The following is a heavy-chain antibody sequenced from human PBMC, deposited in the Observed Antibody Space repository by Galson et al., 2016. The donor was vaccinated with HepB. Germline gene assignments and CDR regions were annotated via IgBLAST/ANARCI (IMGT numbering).Heavy chain of an antibody. V-gene: IGHV5-10-1*01. J-gene: IGHJ4*02. CDR3: ARLGTGGSGSFYNDDY. D-gene: IGHD3-10*01. CDR2: IDPSDSET. CDR1: GYSFTTYW. Sequence: QSGAEVKKPGESLRISCKGSGYSFTTYWISWVRQMPGKGLEWMGRIDPSDSETNYSPSFEGHVTMSVDKSISTAYLQWSSLKASDAALYYCARLGTGGSGSFYNDDYWGQGTLVTVSS.